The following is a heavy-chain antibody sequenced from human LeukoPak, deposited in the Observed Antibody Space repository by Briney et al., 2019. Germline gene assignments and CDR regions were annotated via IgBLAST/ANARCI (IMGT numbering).Heavy chain of an antibody. D-gene: IGHD2-21*01. V-gene: IGHV3-64*01. CDR3: ARDKVLGLFDTFDV. CDR1: TLIFTSYA. J-gene: IGHJ3*01. CDR2: MSSIGGST. Sequence: GRSLRLSSAAPTLIFTSYAMYCVRQAPGVGLVCDSAMSSIGGSTYYASSVKGRFTISRDNSTNTLLHQMGSLIAEDMAVYYCARDKVLGLFDTFDVWGQGTMVTVSS.